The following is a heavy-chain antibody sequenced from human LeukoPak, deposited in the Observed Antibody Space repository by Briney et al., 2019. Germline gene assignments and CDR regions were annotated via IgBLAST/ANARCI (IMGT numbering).Heavy chain of an antibody. V-gene: IGHV4-4*07. J-gene: IGHJ5*02. Sequence: SETLSLTCTVSGGSISSYYWSWIRQPAGKGLEWIGRIYTSGSINYNPSLKSRVTMSVDTSKNQFSPKLSSVTAADTAVYYCARLISPVTTGWFDPWGQGTLVTVSS. D-gene: IGHD4-17*01. CDR2: IYTSGSI. CDR3: ARLISPVTTGWFDP. CDR1: GGSISSYY.